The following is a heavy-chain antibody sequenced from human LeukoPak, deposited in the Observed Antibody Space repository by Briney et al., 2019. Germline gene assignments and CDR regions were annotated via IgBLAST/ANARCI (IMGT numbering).Heavy chain of an antibody. V-gene: IGHV1-69*05. D-gene: IGHD2-15*01. J-gene: IGHJ5*02. CDR1: GGTFSSYA. Sequence: GASVKVSCKASGGTFSSYAISWVRQAPGQGLEWMGGIIPIFGTANYAQKFQGRVTITTDESTSTAYMELSSLRSEDTAVYYCARGGSDIVASNWFDPWGQGTLVTVSS. CDR3: ARGGSDIVASNWFDP. CDR2: IIPIFGTA.